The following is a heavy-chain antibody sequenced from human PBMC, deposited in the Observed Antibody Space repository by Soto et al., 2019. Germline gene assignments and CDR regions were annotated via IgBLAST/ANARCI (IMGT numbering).Heavy chain of an antibody. D-gene: IGHD3-10*01. V-gene: IGHV4-31*03. Sequence: QVQLQESGPGLVKPSQTLSLTCTVSGGSISSGGYHWSWIRQHPGKGLEWIGYIYYSGSTYYNPSLKSRVILSVDTSKNQFSLELSSVTAADTAVYYCARTPSLETGSTEFDYWGQGTLVTVSS. CDR2: IYYSGST. CDR1: GGSISSGGYH. CDR3: ARTPSLETGSTEFDY. J-gene: IGHJ4*02.